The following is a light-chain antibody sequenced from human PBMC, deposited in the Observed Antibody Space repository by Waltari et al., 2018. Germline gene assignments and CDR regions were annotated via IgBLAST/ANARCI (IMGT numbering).Light chain of an antibody. CDR1: ISDLGNYNL. V-gene: IGLV2-23*02. Sequence: QSALTQPASVSGPPGQSITISCTGTISDLGNYNLFSWYQHHPGEAPKLMICEVIKRPSGVSNRFSGSKSGNTASRTISGLQAEDEADYYCCSYAGSGTYVFGTGTKVTVL. J-gene: IGLJ1*01. CDR2: EVI. CDR3: CSYAGSGTYV.